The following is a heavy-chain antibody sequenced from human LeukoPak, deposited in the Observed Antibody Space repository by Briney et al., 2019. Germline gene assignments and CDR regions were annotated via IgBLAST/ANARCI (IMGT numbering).Heavy chain of an antibody. D-gene: IGHD1-26*01. J-gene: IGHJ5*02. CDR2: ISAYNGNT. CDR3: ARVGPTYNWFDP. CDR1: AYAFTSYG. Sequence: ASGKVSCKASAYAFTSYGISWVRQPPGQGLEWMGWISAYNGNTNYAQKLQGRVTMTTDTSTSTAYMELRSLRADDTGVYYCARVGPTYNWFDPWGQETLVTVSS. V-gene: IGHV1-18*01.